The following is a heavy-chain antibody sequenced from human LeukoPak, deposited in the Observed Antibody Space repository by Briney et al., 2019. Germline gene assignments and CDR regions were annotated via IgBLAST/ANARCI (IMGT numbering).Heavy chain of an antibody. Sequence: SETLSLTCTVSGGSISSSSYYWGWIRQPPGKGLEWIVSIYYSGSTYYNPSLKSRVTISVDTSKNQFSLKLSSVTAADTAVYYCARHPDYGDYPYYFDYWGQGTLVTVSS. V-gene: IGHV4-39*01. CDR2: IYYSGST. CDR1: GGSISSSSYY. J-gene: IGHJ4*02. D-gene: IGHD4-17*01. CDR3: ARHPDYGDYPYYFDY.